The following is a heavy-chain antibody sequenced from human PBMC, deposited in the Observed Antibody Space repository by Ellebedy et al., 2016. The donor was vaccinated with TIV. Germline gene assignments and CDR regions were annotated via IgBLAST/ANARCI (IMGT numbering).Heavy chain of an antibody. CDR3: VRDLQWLVFDY. D-gene: IGHD6-19*01. V-gene: IGHV3-30*04. CDR2: ISYDGSNN. J-gene: IGHJ4*02. CDR1: GFTFTSYA. Sequence: GESLKISCAASGFTFTSYAMHWVRQAPGKGLEWVAVISYDGSNNYYADSVKGRFTISRDDSKNTLYLQMNSLRAEDTAVYYCVRDLQWLVFDYWGQGTLVTVSS.